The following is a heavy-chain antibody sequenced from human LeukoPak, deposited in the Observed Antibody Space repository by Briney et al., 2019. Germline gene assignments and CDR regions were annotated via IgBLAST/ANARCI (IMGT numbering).Heavy chain of an antibody. CDR3: DNRGY. V-gene: IGHV3-49*03. D-gene: IGHD2/OR15-2a*01. CDR1: GFTFRDQF. J-gene: IGHJ4*02. Sequence: GGSLRLSCTTSGFTFRDQFITWFRQAPGKGLEWGAFIRPKSDGGTAEYAASVKGRFTMSRDDSRSIAYLDMNSLKTEDTAVYYCDNRGYWGQGTLVTVSS. CDR2: IRPKSDGGTA.